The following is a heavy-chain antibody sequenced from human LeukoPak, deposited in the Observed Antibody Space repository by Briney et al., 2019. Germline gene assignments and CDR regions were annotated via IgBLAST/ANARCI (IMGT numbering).Heavy chain of an antibody. CDR3: ARHKASNWFDP. J-gene: IGHJ5*02. Sequence: SETLSLTCTVSGGSISSYYWSWIRQLPGKGLEWIGYIYYSGSTNYNPSLKSRVTISVDTSKNQFSLKLSSVTAADTAVYYCARHKASNWFDPWGQGTLVTVSS. CDR1: GGSISSYY. V-gene: IGHV4-59*08. CDR2: IYYSGST.